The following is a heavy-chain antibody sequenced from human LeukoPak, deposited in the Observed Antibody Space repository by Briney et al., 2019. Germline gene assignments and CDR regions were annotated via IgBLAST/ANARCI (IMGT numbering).Heavy chain of an antibody. CDR1: GSYW. D-gene: IGHD3-3*01. Sequence: GGSLRLSCAASGSYWMHWVRQAPGKGLVWVSHINSDGSWTSYADSVKGRFTISKDNAKNTLYLQMNSLRAEDTAVYYCARTYDFWSGYYSGRYFDYWGQGTLVTVSS. V-gene: IGHV3-74*01. CDR3: ARTYDFWSGYYSGRYFDY. J-gene: IGHJ4*02. CDR2: INSDGSWT.